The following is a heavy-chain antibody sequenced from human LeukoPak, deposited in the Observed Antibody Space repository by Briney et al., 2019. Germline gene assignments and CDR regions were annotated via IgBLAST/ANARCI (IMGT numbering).Heavy chain of an antibody. CDR1: GYTFTSYY. CDR2: INPSGGST. CDR3: ASGIAVAGIYRAFDI. V-gene: IGHV1-46*01. J-gene: IGHJ3*02. D-gene: IGHD6-19*01. Sequence: GASVKVSFKASGYTFTSYYMHWVRQAPGQGLEWMGIINPSGGSTSYAQKFQGRVTMTRDTSTSTVYMELSSLRSEDTAVYYCASGIAVAGIYRAFDIWGQGTMVTVSS.